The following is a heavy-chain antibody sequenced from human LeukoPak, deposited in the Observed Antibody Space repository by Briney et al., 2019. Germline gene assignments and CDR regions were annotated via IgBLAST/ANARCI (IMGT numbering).Heavy chain of an antibody. Sequence: ASVKVSCKASGYTFTSYYMHWVRQAPGQGLEWMGRINPNNGGTDYAQKFQGSVTMTRDTSISTASMELTRLTSDDTAVFYCAREWSYGDYYDYWGQGTLVTVFS. D-gene: IGHD4-17*01. J-gene: IGHJ4*02. CDR3: AREWSYGDYYDY. CDR1: GYTFTSYY. V-gene: IGHV1-2*06. CDR2: INPNNGGT.